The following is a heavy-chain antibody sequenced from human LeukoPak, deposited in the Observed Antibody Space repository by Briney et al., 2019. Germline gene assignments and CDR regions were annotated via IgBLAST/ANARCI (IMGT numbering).Heavy chain of an antibody. V-gene: IGHV3-21*01. CDR2: ISSSSSYI. Sequence: PGGSLRLSCAASGFTFSSYAMSWVRQAPGKGLEWVSSISSSSSYIYYADSVKGRFTISRDNAKNSLYLQMNSLRAEDTAVYYCARDPYGGNSPEDYWGQGTLVTVSS. CDR1: GFTFSSYA. D-gene: IGHD4-23*01. CDR3: ARDPYGGNSPEDY. J-gene: IGHJ4*02.